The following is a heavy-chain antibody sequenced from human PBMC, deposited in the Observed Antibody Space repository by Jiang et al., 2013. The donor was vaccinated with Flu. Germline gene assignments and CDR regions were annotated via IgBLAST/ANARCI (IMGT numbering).Heavy chain of an antibody. CDR2: TYYRSKWYN. D-gene: IGHD3-22*01. Sequence: SNSAAWNWIRQSPSRGLEWLGRTYYRSKWYNDYAVSVKSRITINPDTSKNQFSLQLNSVTPEDTAVYYCARDPYYYDSSGYYYGGSFDYWGQGTLVTVSS. CDR1: SNSAA. CDR3: ARDPYYYDSSGYYYGGSFDY. V-gene: IGHV6-1*01. J-gene: IGHJ4*02.